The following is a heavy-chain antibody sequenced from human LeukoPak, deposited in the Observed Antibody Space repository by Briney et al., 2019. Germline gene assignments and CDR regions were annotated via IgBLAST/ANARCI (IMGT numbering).Heavy chain of an antibody. CDR3: ARGSYYYMDV. CDR2: IYNSGST. J-gene: IGHJ6*03. V-gene: IGHV4-59*01. CDR1: GGSISSYF. Sequence: SETLSLTYTVSGGSISSYFCSWIRQPPGKGLEWIGYIYNSGSTKYNPSLKSRVIISVDTSKNQFSLKLSSVTAADTAVYYCARGSYYYMDVWGKGTTVTFSS.